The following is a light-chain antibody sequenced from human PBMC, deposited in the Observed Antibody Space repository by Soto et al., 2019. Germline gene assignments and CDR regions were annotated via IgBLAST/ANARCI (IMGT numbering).Light chain of an antibody. CDR3: QQYYSTPFT. J-gene: IGKJ4*01. Sequence: DIVMTQSPDSLAVSLGERATINCKSSQSVLYSSNNENYLAWYQQKPGQPPKLLIYWASTRESGVPDRFSGSGSGTDFTLTINSLQAEDVAVYYCQQYYSTPFTFGGGTKVEIK. CDR2: WAS. CDR1: QSVLYSSNNENY. V-gene: IGKV4-1*01.